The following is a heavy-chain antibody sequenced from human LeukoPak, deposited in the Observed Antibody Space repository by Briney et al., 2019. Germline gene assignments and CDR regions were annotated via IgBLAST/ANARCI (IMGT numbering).Heavy chain of an antibody. CDR3: AKDWCTSTSCFHFDY. Sequence: GGSLRLSCAASGFTFSSYAMSWVRQAPGKGLEWVSAISGSGASTYYADSVKGRFTISRDNAKNTLYLQMNSLRAEDTAVYYCAKDWCTSTSCFHFDYWGQGTLVTVSS. CDR2: ISGSGAST. CDR1: GFTFSSYA. V-gene: IGHV3-23*01. J-gene: IGHJ4*02. D-gene: IGHD2-2*01.